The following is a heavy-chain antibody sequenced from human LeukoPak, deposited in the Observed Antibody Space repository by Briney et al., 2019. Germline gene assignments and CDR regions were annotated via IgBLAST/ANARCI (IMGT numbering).Heavy chain of an antibody. J-gene: IGHJ4*02. Sequence: GGSLRLSCAASGFTFSSYSMNWVRQAPGKGLEWVSSISSSSSYIYYADSVKGRFAISRDNAKNSLYLQMNSLRAEDTAVYYCARDRGMGFDYWGQGTLVTVSS. CDR3: ARDRGMGFDY. D-gene: IGHD3-16*01. V-gene: IGHV3-21*01. CDR1: GFTFSSYS. CDR2: ISSSSSYI.